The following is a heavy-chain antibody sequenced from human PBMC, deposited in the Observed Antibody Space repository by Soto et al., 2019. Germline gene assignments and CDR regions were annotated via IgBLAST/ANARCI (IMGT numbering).Heavy chain of an antibody. CDR3: ARDDCSGGSCYSDAFDI. V-gene: IGHV1-69*08. J-gene: IGHJ3*02. CDR2: IIPILGIA. Sequence: QVQLVQSGAEVKKPGSSVKVSCKASEGTFSSYTISWVRQAPGQGLEWMGRIIPILGIANYAQKFQGRVTITADKSTSTAYMELSSLRSEDTAVYYCARDDCSGGSCYSDAFDIWGQGTMVTVSS. CDR1: EGTFSSYT. D-gene: IGHD2-15*01.